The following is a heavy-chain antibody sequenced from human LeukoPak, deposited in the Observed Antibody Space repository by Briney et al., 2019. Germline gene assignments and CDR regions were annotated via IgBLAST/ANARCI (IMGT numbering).Heavy chain of an antibody. CDR3: TRAPCQGY. CDR1: GFTFGDYT. Sequence: PGGSLRLSCTAAGFTFGDYTMNWVRQAPGKGLEWVGFIRSNTYGGATEYAASVKGRFTISRDDSKSIAYLQMNSLKIEDTAVYYCTRAPCQGYWGQGTLVTVSS. J-gene: IGHJ4*02. CDR2: IRSNTYGGAT. V-gene: IGHV3-49*04.